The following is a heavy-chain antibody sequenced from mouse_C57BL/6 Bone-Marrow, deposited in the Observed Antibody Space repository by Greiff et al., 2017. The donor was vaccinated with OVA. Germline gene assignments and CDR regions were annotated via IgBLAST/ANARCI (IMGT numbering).Heavy chain of an antibody. CDR1: GFSLSTFGMG. Sequence: QVTLKESGPGILQPSQTLSLTCSFSGFSLSTFGMGVGWIRQPSGKGLEWLAHIWWDDDKYYNPALKSRLTISKDTSKNQVFLKIAYVDTADTATYYCARIDYYGSSYDWYFDVWGTGTTVTVSS. CDR2: IWWDDDK. D-gene: IGHD1-1*01. V-gene: IGHV8-8*01. CDR3: ARIDYYGSSYDWYFDV. J-gene: IGHJ1*03.